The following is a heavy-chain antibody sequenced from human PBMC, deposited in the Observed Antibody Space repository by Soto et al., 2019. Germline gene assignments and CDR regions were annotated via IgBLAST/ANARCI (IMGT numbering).Heavy chain of an antibody. J-gene: IGHJ4*02. Sequence: ASVKVSCKASGYTFTSYAMHWVRQAPGQRLEWMGIINASSGNTKYAQKFQGRVTMTRDTSTSTVYMELSSLRSEDTAVYYCAADRTYCGGDCYVDWGQGTLVTVSS. V-gene: IGHV1-3*01. D-gene: IGHD2-21*02. CDR2: INASSGNT. CDR1: GYTFTSYA. CDR3: AADRTYCGGDCYVD.